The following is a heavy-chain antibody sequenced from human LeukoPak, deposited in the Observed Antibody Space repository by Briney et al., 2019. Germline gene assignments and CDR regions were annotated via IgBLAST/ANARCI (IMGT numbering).Heavy chain of an antibody. CDR1: GGSISSGDYY. Sequence: SETLSLTCTVSGGSISSGDYYWSWIRQPPGKGLEWIGYIYYSGSTYYNPSLKSRVTISVDTSKNQFSLKLSSVTAADTAVYYCARGTIGIAVAGAYFDYWGQGTLVTVSS. V-gene: IGHV4-30-4*08. CDR2: IYYSGST. CDR3: ARGTIGIAVAGAYFDY. J-gene: IGHJ4*02. D-gene: IGHD6-19*01.